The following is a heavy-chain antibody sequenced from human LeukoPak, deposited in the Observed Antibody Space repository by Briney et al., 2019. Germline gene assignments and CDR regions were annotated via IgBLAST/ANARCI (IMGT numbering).Heavy chain of an antibody. V-gene: IGHV3-33*06. D-gene: IGHD6-19*01. J-gene: IGHJ4*02. Sequence: GRSLRLSCAASGFTFSSYGMHWVRQAPGKGLVWVAVVWDDGSSQNYADSVKGRLTISRDNSKNLVFLQMNSLRAEDKAVYYCAKDQWNPDFWGQGTLVSVSS. CDR1: GFTFSSYG. CDR2: VWDDGSSQ. CDR3: AKDQWNPDF.